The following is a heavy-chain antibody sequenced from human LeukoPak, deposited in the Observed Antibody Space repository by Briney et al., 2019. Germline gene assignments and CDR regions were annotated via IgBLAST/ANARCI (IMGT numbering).Heavy chain of an antibody. CDR1: GGSIRSSYYY. J-gene: IGHJ4*02. V-gene: IGHV4-39*01. CDR2: IYDSGST. Sequence: SETLSLTCTVSGGSIRSSYYYWGWIRQPPGKGLEWIGSIYDSGSTYYNPSLKSRVTISVDTSKNQFSLKLNSVTAADTAVYYCARGAAGYSYGWGQGTLVTVSS. CDR3: ARGAAGYSYG. D-gene: IGHD5-18*01.